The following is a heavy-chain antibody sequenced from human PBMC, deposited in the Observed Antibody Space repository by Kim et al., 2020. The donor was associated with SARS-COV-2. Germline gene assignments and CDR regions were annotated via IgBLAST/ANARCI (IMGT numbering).Heavy chain of an antibody. CDR3: ARPSGWYHYGMDV. D-gene: IGHD6-19*01. V-gene: IGHV3-23*01. CDR1: GFTFSSYA. J-gene: IGHJ6*02. Sequence: GGSLRLSCAASGFTFSSYAMSWVRQAPGKGLEWVSAISGSGGSTYYADSVKGRFTISRDNSKNTLYLQMNSLRAEDTAVYYCARPSGWYHYGMDVWGQGTTVTVSS. CDR2: ISGSGGST.